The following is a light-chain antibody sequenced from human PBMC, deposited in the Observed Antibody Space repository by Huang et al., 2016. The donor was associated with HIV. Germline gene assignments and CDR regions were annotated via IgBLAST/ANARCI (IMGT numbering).Light chain of an antibody. CDR1: QNINSY. V-gene: IGKV1-39*01. Sequence: DIQITQSPSSLSASVGDRVNITCRASQNINSYLNWYQQRPGEAPKLLIHGASSLQSRVPSRFTGSGSGTDFTLTISSLQPEDSATYYRQQSARTPRTFGQGTKLEI. J-gene: IGKJ2*01. CDR3: QQSARTPRT. CDR2: GAS.